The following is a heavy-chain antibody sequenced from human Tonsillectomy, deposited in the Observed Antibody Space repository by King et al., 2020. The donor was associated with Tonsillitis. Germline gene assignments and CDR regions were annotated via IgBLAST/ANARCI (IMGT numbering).Heavy chain of an antibody. CDR2: IYHSGST. CDR1: GGSISSGGYS. J-gene: IGHJ4*02. V-gene: IGHV4-30-2*01. D-gene: IGHD4-11*01. Sequence: QLQESGSGLVKPSQTLSLTCAVSGGSISSGGYSWSWIRQPPGKGLEWIGYIYHSGSTYYNPSLKNRVTISVDRSKNQFSLKLSSVTAADTAVYYCARRDYRYFDYWGQGTLVTVSS. CDR3: ARRDYRYFDY.